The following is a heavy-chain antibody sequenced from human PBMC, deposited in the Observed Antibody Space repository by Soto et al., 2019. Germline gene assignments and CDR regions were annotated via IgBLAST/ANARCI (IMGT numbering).Heavy chain of an antibody. D-gene: IGHD3-22*01. CDR2: INPSGGST. CDR3: ASVKPTYYYDSSGSRFRMDV. CDR1: GGTFSSYP. V-gene: IGHV1-46*01. Sequence: AASVKVSCKACGGTFSSYPISWVRQGPGQGLEWMGGINPSGGSTSYAQKFQGRVTMTRDTSTSTVYMELSSLRSEDTAVYYCASVKPTYYYDSSGSRFRMDVWGQATTVT. J-gene: IGHJ6*02.